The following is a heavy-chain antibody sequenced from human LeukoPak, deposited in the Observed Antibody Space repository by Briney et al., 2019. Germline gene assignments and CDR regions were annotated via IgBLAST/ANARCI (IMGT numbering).Heavy chain of an antibody. CDR3: ARRRKVATLRIAAAAPHRGAFDI. V-gene: IGHV4-61*02. CDR2: IYTSGST. J-gene: IGHJ3*02. CDR1: GGSISSGSYY. D-gene: IGHD6-13*01. Sequence: SETLSLTCTVSGGSISSGSYYWSWIRQPAGKGLEWIGRIYTSGSTNYNPSLKSRVTISVDTSKNQFSLKLSSVTAADTAVYYCARRRKVATLRIAAAAPHRGAFDIWGQGTMVTVSS.